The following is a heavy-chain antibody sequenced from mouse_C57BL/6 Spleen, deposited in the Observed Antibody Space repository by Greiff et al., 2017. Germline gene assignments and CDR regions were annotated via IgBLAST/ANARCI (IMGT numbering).Heavy chain of an antibody. V-gene: IGHV2-2*01. D-gene: IGHD1-1*01. Sequence: QVQLKQSGPGLVQPSQSLSITCTVSGFSLTSYGVHWVRQSPGKGLEWLGVIWSGGSTDYNAAFISRLSISKDNTKSQVFFKMNSLQADDTAIYYCARRGDYYGSSPFAYWGQGALGTVSA. CDR3: ARRGDYYGSSPFAY. CDR2: IWSGGST. CDR1: GFSLTSYG. J-gene: IGHJ3*01.